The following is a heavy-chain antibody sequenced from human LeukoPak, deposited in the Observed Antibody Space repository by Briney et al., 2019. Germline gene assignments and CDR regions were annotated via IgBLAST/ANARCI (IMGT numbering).Heavy chain of an antibody. V-gene: IGHV1-8*01. Sequence: ASVKVSCKTSGYTFTSYDINWVRQATGQGLEWMGWMNPNSGNSYYAQKFQGRVTMTRDTSTSTVYMELSSLRSEDTAVYYCAREIGPIQLHLWGSAFDSWGQGTLVTVSS. D-gene: IGHD5-18*01. CDR1: GYTFTSYD. CDR3: AREIGPIQLHLWGSAFDS. J-gene: IGHJ4*02. CDR2: MNPNSGNS.